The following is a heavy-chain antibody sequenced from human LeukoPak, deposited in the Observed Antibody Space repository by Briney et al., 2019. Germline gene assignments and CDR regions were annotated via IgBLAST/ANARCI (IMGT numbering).Heavy chain of an antibody. CDR1: GFTFSSYE. CDR2: ISSSGSTI. D-gene: IGHD4-23*01. V-gene: IGHV3-48*03. Sequence: GGSLRLSCAASGFTFSSYEMHWVRQAPGKGLEWVSYISSSGSTIYYADSVKGRFTISRDNAKKSLYLQMNSLRAEDTAVYYCARDYGGSSPFDYWGQGTLVTVSS. J-gene: IGHJ4*02. CDR3: ARDYGGSSPFDY.